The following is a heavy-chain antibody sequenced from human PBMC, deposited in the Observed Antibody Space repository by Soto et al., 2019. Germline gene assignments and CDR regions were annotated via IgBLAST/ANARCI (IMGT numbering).Heavy chain of an antibody. V-gene: IGHV4-59*01. CDR3: ARSKSNYYYGMDV. CDR1: GGSISSYY. J-gene: IGHJ6*02. CDR2: IYYSGIT. Sequence: QVQLQESGPGLVKPSETLSLTCTVSGGSISSYYWSWIRQPPGKGLEWIGYIYYSGITNYNPSLKSRVTISVDTSKNQFSLKLSSVTAADTAVYYCARSKSNYYYGMDVWGQGTTVTVSS.